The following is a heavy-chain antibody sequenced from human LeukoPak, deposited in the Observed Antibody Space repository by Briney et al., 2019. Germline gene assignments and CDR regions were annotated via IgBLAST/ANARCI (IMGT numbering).Heavy chain of an antibody. J-gene: IGHJ6*02. CDR1: GFAFTGSP. CDR3: ARYCVGGSCYLQYGMDV. D-gene: IGHD2-15*01. V-gene: IGHV3-23*01. Sequence: GGSLRLSCAASGFAFTGSPMNWVRQAPGKGLEWVSALSGSGGSTYYADSVKGRFTISRDNSKNTLYLQMNSLRVEDTAVYYCARYCVGGSCYLQYGMDVWGQGTAVTVSS. CDR2: LSGSGGST.